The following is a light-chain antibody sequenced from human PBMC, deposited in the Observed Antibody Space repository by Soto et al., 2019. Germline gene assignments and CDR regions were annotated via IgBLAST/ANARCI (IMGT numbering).Light chain of an antibody. CDR2: GVS. J-gene: IGKJ4*01. CDR1: QSIDTY. V-gene: IGKV1-39*01. CDR3: QQSYTLPVT. Sequence: DIQMTQSPSSLSASIGDRVTITCRASQSIDTYLSWYQKKPGKAPKLLMFGVSNLESGVPSRIRGSGSGTDFTLTITSLEVDDFATYYCQQSYTLPVTFGGGTRVEIK.